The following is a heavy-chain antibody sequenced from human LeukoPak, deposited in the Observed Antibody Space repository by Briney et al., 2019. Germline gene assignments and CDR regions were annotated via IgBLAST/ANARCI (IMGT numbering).Heavy chain of an antibody. CDR2: INHSGNT. D-gene: IGHD6-13*01. V-gene: IGHV4-34*01. Sequence: PSETLSLTCAVYGGSFSGYYWNWIRQPPGKGLEWIGEINHSGNTNYNPSLKSRVTISVDTSKNQFSLELSSVTAADTAVYYCARISEIAAAGVDYWGQGTLVTVSS. CDR1: GGSFSGYY. CDR3: ARISEIAAAGVDY. J-gene: IGHJ4*02.